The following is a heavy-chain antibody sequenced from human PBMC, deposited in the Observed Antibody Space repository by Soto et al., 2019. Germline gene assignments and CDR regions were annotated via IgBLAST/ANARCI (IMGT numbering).Heavy chain of an antibody. CDR1: DFTFSTYA. Sequence: PGGSLRLSCAASDFTFSTYAMTWVRQAPGKGLEWVSLITGSGVTTYYADSVKGRFTISRDNSKNTLYLQMNSLRAEDTAVYYCAKELSESIRYFDSWGQGTLVTVSS. D-gene: IGHD1-26*01. CDR3: AKELSESIRYFDS. V-gene: IGHV3-23*01. J-gene: IGHJ4*02. CDR2: ITGSGVTT.